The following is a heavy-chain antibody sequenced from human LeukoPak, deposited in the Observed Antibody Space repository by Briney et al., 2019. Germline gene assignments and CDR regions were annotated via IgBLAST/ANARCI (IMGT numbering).Heavy chain of an antibody. Sequence: SFYCGSIGYSYSVQCRFTISRENAKKCLYVQMNSLSAEDMALYYCAKDILDGDYANDAFDIWGQGTMVTVSS. D-gene: IGHD4-17*01. CDR2: SFYCGSI. V-gene: IGHV3-9*03. CDR3: AKDILDGDYANDAFDI. J-gene: IGHJ3*02.